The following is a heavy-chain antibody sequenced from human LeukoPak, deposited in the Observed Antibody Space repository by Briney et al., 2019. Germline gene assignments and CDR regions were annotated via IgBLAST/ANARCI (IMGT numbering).Heavy chain of an antibody. V-gene: IGHV4-59*01. CDR1: GVSISIYY. CDR2: IYYSGST. J-gene: IGHJ6*02. CDR3: ARDVGMDV. Sequence: TSETLSLTCTVSGVSISIYYWSWIRQPPGKGLEWIGYIYYSGSTNYNPSLKSRVTISVDTSKNQFSLKLSSVTAADTAVYYCARDVGMDVWDQGTTVTVS.